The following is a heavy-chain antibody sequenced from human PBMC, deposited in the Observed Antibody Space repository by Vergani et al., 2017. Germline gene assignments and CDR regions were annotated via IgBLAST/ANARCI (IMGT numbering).Heavy chain of an antibody. Sequence: EVQLVESGGGLVKPGGSLRLSCAASGFTFSSHRMNWVRQAPGKGLEWVSFISSSGSYIYYADSVKRRFTISRDNSKNSLYLQMNSLRAEDTAVYYCARDMRCSGGSCYPSTHDYWGQGTL. D-gene: IGHD2-15*01. J-gene: IGHJ4*02. CDR3: ARDMRCSGGSCYPSTHDY. CDR1: GFTFSSHR. V-gene: IGHV3-21*01. CDR2: ISSSGSYI.